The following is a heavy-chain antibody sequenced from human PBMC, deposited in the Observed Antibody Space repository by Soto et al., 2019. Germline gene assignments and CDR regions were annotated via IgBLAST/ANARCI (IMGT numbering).Heavy chain of an antibody. Sequence: SETLSLTCTVSGGSISSGGYYWSWIRQHPGKGLEWIGYIYYSGSTYYNPSLKSRVTISVDTSKNQFSLKLSSVTAADTAVYYCARFRRDLDKFYFDYWGQGTLVTVSS. CDR1: GGSISSGGYY. CDR2: IYYSGST. CDR3: ARFRRDLDKFYFDY. D-gene: IGHD3-22*01. V-gene: IGHV4-31*03. J-gene: IGHJ4*02.